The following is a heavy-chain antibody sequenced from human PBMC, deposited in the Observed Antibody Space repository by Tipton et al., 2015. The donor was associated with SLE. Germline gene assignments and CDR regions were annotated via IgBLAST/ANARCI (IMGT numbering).Heavy chain of an antibody. CDR3: ARALRFLESTYFDY. V-gene: IGHV3-7*01. D-gene: IGHD3-3*01. J-gene: IGHJ4*02. CDR2: IKQDGSEK. Sequence: GSLRLSCAASGFTFSSYWMSWVRQAPGKGLEWVANIKQDGSEKYYVDSVKGRFTISRDNAKNSLYLQMNSLRAEDTAVYYCARALRFLESTYFDYWGQGTLVTVSS. CDR1: GFTFSSYW.